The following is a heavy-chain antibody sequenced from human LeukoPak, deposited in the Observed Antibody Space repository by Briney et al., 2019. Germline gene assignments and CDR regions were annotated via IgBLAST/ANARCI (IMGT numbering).Heavy chain of an antibody. J-gene: IGHJ4*02. CDR1: GYTFTGYY. CDR3: ARAYWNGPTLFDY. Sequence: APVKVSCKASGYTFTGYYMHWVRQAPGQGLEWMGWINPNSGGTNYAQKFQGWVTMTRDTSISTAYMELSRLRSDDTAVYYCARAYWNGPTLFDYWGQGTLVTVSS. D-gene: IGHD1-1*01. V-gene: IGHV1-2*04. CDR2: INPNSGGT.